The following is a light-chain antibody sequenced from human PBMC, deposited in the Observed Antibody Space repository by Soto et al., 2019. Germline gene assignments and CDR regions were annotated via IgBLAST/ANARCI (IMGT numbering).Light chain of an antibody. CDR3: QQYNTYRT. V-gene: IGKV1-5*01. J-gene: IGKJ1*01. CDR2: DAS. CDR1: QSISGW. Sequence: DIQVTQSPSTLSASVGDRVTITCRASQSISGWLARYQQKPGKAPKLMIYDASSLESGVPSRFSDSGSGTEFTLTISSLQPDDFATYYCQQYNTYRTFGQGTKV.